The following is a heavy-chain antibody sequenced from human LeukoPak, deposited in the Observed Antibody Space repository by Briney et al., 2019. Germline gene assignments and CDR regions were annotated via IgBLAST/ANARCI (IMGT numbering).Heavy chain of an antibody. CDR2: IIPIFGIA. CDR3: ARDLCSSTSCPHRNWYFDL. V-gene: IGHV1-69*04. D-gene: IGHD2-2*01. J-gene: IGHJ2*01. Sequence: SVKVSCKASGGTFSSYAISWVRQAPGQGLEWMGRIIPIFGIANYAQKFQGRVTITADKSTSTAYMELSSLRSEDTAVYYCARDLCSSTSCPHRNWYFDLWGRGALVTVSS. CDR1: GGTFSSYA.